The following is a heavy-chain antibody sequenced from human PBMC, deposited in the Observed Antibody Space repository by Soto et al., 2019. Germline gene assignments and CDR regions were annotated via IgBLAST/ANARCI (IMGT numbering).Heavy chain of an antibody. V-gene: IGHV4-4*02. Sequence: QVQLQESGPGLVMPSGTLSLTCAVSGASISSSDWWNWVRQPPGKGLEWIGEIYHGGTTIYNPSPNSRVSISIDESKHRFSLKLTSVTAADTAVYYCARDFKAPNDAWAFDYWGQGILVTVSS. CDR2: IYHGGTT. J-gene: IGHJ4*02. CDR3: ARDFKAPNDAWAFDY. D-gene: IGHD3-16*01. CDR1: GASISSSDW.